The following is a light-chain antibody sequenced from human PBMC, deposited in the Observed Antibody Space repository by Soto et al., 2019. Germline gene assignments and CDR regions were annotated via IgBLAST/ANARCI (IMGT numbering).Light chain of an antibody. J-gene: IGKJ4*01. CDR3: QQYNSWPLT. Sequence: EIVMTQSPATLSVSPGERATLSCRSSQTIRNNLAWYQQKPGQAPRLLIYVASTRATDIPVRFSGSGSGTDFTLTISRLQSEDFAFYFFQQYNSWPLTFGGGTNVEIK. CDR2: VAS. V-gene: IGKV3-15*01. CDR1: QTIRNN.